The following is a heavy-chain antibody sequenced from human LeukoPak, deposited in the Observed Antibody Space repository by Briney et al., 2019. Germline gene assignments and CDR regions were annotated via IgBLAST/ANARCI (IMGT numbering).Heavy chain of an antibody. CDR1: GGSISSYY. V-gene: IGHV4-59*01. CDR3: ASSIVVVTAGEYFQH. D-gene: IGHD2-21*02. CDR2: IYYSGST. Sequence: SETLSLTCTVSGGSISSYYWSWIRQPPGKGLEWIGYIYYSGSTNYNTSLKSRVTISVDTSKNQFSLKLSSVTAADTAVYYCASSIVVVTAGEYFQHWGQGTLVTVSS. J-gene: IGHJ1*01.